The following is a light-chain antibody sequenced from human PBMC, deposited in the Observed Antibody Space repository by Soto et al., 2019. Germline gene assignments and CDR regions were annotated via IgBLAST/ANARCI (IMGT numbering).Light chain of an antibody. V-gene: IGLV1-40*01. Sequence: QSVLTQPPSVSGAPGQRGSISCTGSSANIRAGFDVHWYQQLPGAAPKLLIYGNANRPSGVPDRFSGSKSGTSASLTITGLQAEDEADYYCQSFDGSQSGTALFGGGTQLTVL. J-gene: IGLJ2*01. CDR1: SANIRAGFD. CDR2: GNA. CDR3: QSFDGSQSGTAL.